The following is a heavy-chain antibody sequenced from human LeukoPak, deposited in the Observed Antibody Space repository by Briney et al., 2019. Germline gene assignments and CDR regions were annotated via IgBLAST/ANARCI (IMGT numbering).Heavy chain of an antibody. D-gene: IGHD1-7*01. CDR3: ARRALTGTPHAFDI. CDR2: VYYSGST. J-gene: IGHJ3*02. CDR1: GGSISSSNYY. Sequence: SETLSLTCTVSGGSISSSNYYWGWIRQPPGKGLEWIGTVYYSGSTYYNPSLKSRVTISVDTSKNQFSLKLTSMTAADTAVYFCARRALTGTPHAFDIWGQGTMVTVSS. V-gene: IGHV4-39*01.